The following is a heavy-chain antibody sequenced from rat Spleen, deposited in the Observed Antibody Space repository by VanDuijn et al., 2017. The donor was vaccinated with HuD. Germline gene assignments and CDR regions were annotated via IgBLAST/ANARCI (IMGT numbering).Heavy chain of an antibody. J-gene: IGHJ2*01. Sequence: EVQLQESGPGLVKPSQSLSLTCSVTGYSITSSYRWNWIRKFPGNKLEWMGYISYSGSTSYNPSLKSRISITRDTSKNQFFLQLNSVTTEDTATYYCARSLYYYDGTYYYDWGQGVMVTVSS. V-gene: IGHV3-1*01. CDR3: ARSLYYYDGTYYYD. D-gene: IGHD1-12*02. CDR2: ISYSGST. CDR1: GYSITSSY.